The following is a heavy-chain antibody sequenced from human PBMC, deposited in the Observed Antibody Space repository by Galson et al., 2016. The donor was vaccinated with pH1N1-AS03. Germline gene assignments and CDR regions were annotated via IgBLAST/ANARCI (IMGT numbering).Heavy chain of an antibody. CDR1: GGSISRYY. CDR2: IYSSGST. J-gene: IGHJ4*02. D-gene: IGHD3-10*01. Sequence: ETLSLTCTVSGGSISRYYWSWIRQPAGKGLEWIGRIYSSGSTDYNPSLKSRVTMSVDTSKNQFSLKLTSVTAADTAVYYCARDWFGNLHFDHWGQGTLVTVSS. CDR3: ARDWFGNLHFDH. V-gene: IGHV4-4*07.